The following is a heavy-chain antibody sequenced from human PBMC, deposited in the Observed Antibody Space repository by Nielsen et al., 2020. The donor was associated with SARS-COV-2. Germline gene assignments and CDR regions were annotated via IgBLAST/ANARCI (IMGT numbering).Heavy chain of an antibody. CDR2: ISHDGNNK. Sequence: VRQAPGKGLEWVAVISHDGNNKYYADSVKGRITISRDNSKNKLYLQMHSLRPEDTAVYYCAAYYASGSYSSGSSNYYYYGKDVWGQGTTVTVSS. D-gene: IGHD3-10*01. J-gene: IGHJ6*02. CDR3: AAYYASGSYSSGSSNYYYYGKDV. V-gene: IGHV3-30-3*01.